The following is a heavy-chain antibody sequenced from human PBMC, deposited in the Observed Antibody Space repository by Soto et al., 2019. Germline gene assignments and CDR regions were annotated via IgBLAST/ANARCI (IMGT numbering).Heavy chain of an antibody. CDR2: INPSGGAT. Sequence: ASVKVSCKASGYTFISYYMHWVRQAPGQGLGWMGIINPSGGATNYAQKFQGRVTMTRNTSISTAYMELSSLRSEDTAVYYCARGGYYYDARYYYYGMDVWGQGTTVTVSS. CDR1: GYTFISYY. CDR3: ARGGYYYDARYYYYGMDV. J-gene: IGHJ6*02. V-gene: IGHV1-46*01. D-gene: IGHD3-22*01.